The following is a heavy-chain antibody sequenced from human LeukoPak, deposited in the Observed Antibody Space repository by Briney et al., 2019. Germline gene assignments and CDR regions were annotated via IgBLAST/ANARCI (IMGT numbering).Heavy chain of an antibody. V-gene: IGHV4-59*01. CDR2: IYYSGTT. CDR1: GGSISGNY. Sequence: SETLSLPCTVSGGSISGNYWSWIRQPPGKGLEWIGYIYYSGTTNYNPSLKSRVTISVDTSKNQFSLNLKSVTAADTAVYYCASPSPPSWYFHLWGRGTLVTVSS. CDR3: ASPSPPSWYFHL. J-gene: IGHJ2*01.